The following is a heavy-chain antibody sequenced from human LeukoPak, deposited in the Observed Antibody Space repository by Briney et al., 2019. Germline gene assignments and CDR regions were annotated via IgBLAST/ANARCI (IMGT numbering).Heavy chain of an antibody. CDR1: GGSISSYY. Sequence: PSETLSLTCTVSGGSISSYYWSWIRQPPGKGLEWIGYLSYSGSTYYNPSLKSRVSISVDTSKNQFSLRLRSVTAADTALYYCARHDSGYDLDFWGQGTLVTVSS. CDR3: ARHDSGYDLDF. D-gene: IGHD5-12*01. V-gene: IGHV4-59*08. CDR2: LSYSGST. J-gene: IGHJ4*02.